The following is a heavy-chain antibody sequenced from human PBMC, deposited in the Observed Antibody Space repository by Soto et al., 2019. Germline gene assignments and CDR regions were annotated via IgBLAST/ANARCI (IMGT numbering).Heavy chain of an antibody. CDR1: GYFVRSSRYY. D-gene: IGHD3-22*01. J-gene: IGHJ6*02. V-gene: IGHV4-39*01. CDR2: VYYTGDT. Sequence: PSETLSLTCTVSGYFVRSSRYYWGWIRQPPGKGLEWIGSVYYTGDTFFNPSLKSRVTFSVDPSKNQFSLKLTSLTAADTAVYFCARHKELLLASLSYGLDLWGQGTTVPVSS. CDR3: ARHKELLLASLSYGLDL.